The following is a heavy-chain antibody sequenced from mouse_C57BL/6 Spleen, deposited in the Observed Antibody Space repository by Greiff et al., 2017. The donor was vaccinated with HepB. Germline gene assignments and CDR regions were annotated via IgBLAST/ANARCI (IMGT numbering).Heavy chain of an antibody. D-gene: IGHD1-1*01. V-gene: IGHV1-82*01. Sequence: QVQLQQSGPELVKPGASVKISCKASGYAFSSSWMNWVKQRPGKGPEWIGRIYPGDGDTNYNGKFKGKATLTADKSSSTAYMQLSSLTSEDSAVYFCARYYGSILVFPYFDYWGQGTTLTVSS. CDR3: ARYYGSILVFPYFDY. J-gene: IGHJ2*01. CDR2: IYPGDGDT. CDR1: GYAFSSSW.